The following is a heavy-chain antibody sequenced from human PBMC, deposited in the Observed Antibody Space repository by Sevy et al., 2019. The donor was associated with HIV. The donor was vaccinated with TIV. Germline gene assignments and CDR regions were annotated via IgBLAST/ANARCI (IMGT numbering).Heavy chain of an antibody. J-gene: IGHJ6*02. V-gene: IGHV4-34*01. CDR3: ARDTVLGYYDFWSGYRHGMDV. CDR2: INHSGST. CDR1: GGSFSGYY. D-gene: IGHD3-3*01. Sequence: SETLSLTCAVYGGSFSGYYWSWIRQPPGKGLEWIGEINHSGSTNYNPSLKSRVTISVDTAKNQFSLKLGSVTAADTAVYDCARDTVLGYYDFWSGYRHGMDVWGQGTTVTVSS.